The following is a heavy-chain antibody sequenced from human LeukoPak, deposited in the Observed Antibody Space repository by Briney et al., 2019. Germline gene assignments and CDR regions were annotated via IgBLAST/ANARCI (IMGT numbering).Heavy chain of an antibody. CDR2: IKQDGSEK. D-gene: IGHD6-13*01. V-gene: IGHV3-7*01. CDR1: GFTFSYYW. Sequence: GGSLRLSCAASGFTFSYYWMTWVRQAPGKGLGWVANIKQDGSEKYYVNSVKGRFTISRDNAKNSLYMQMNSLRAEDTAVYYCAREQLYAFDIWGQGTMVTVSS. J-gene: IGHJ3*02. CDR3: AREQLYAFDI.